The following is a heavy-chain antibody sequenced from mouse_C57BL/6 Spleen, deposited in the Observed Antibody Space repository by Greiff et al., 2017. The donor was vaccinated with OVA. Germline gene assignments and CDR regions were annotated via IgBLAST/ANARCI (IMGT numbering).Heavy chain of an antibody. J-gene: IGHJ1*03. CDR2: IYPGSGST. CDR1: GYTFTSYW. V-gene: IGHV1-55*01. Sequence: QVQLQQPGAELVKPGASVKMSCKASGYTFTSYWITWVKQRPGQGLEWIGDIYPGSGSTNYNEKFKSKATLTVDTSSSTAYMPLSSLTSADSAVYYCARSTYYYGSPYWYFDVWGTGTTVTVSA. CDR3: ARSTYYYGSPYWYFDV. D-gene: IGHD1-1*01.